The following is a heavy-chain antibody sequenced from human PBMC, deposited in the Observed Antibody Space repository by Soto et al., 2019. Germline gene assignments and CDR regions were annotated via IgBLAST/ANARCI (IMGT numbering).Heavy chain of an antibody. CDR1: GYTFTTYW. D-gene: IGHD3-22*01. CDR2: IYPGDSDT. J-gene: IGHJ4*02. Sequence: PGESLKISCKGSGYTFTTYWIGWVRQMPGKGLECMGIIYPGDSDTRYSPSFQGQVTISADRSISTAYLHWSSLKASDTAMYYCARPYYDSSGYLVINWGQGTLVTVSS. CDR3: ARPYYDSSGYLVIN. V-gene: IGHV5-51*01.